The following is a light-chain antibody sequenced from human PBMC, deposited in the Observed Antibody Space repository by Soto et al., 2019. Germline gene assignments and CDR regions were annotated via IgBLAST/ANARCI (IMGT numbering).Light chain of an antibody. CDR1: QSVSSN. CDR2: GAS. CDR3: QEYNNWPALT. V-gene: IGKV3-15*01. Sequence: EIVMTQSPATLSVSQWEIATLSCRANQSVSSNLAWYQQKPGQAPRLLISGASTRATGIPDRFSGSGSGTEFTLTISSLQSEDFAVYYCQEYNNWPALTFGGGTKVDI. J-gene: IGKJ4*01.